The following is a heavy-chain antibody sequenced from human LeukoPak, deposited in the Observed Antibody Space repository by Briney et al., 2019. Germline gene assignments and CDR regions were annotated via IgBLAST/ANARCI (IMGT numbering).Heavy chain of an antibody. CDR3: ARDQGGFDY. CDR1: GFTFSSYA. D-gene: IGHD3-16*01. V-gene: IGHV3-30*04. CDR2: ISYGGSNK. J-gene: IGHJ4*02. Sequence: GGSLRLSCAASGFTFSSYAMHWVRQAPGKGLEWVAVISYGGSNKYYADSVKGRFTISRDNSKNTLYLQMNSLRAEDTAVYYCARDQGGFDYWGQGTLVTVSS.